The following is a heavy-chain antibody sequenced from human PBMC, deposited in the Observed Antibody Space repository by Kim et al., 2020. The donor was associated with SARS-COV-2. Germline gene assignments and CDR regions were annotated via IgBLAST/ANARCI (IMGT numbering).Heavy chain of an antibody. D-gene: IGHD3-10*01. CDR3: ARDTLPPYYYGSGSYRR. Sequence: SETLSLTCTVSGGSISSSSYYWGWIRQPPGKGLEWIGSIYYSGSTYYNPSLKSRVTISVDTSKNQFSLKLSSVTAADTAVYYCARDTLPPYYYGSGSYRRWGQGTLVTVSS. CDR1: GGSISSSSYY. J-gene: IGHJ4*02. CDR2: IYYSGST. V-gene: IGHV4-39*07.